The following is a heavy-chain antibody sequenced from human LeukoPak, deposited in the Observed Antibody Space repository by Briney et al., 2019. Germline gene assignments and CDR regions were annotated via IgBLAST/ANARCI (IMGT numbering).Heavy chain of an antibody. J-gene: IGHJ3*02. Sequence: SETLSLTCTVSGGSISSYYWSWIRQPPGKGLEWIGYIYHSGSTYYNPSLKSRVTISVDRSKNQFSLKLSSVTAADTAVYYCAREATEGAAFDIWGQGTMVTVSS. D-gene: IGHD5-12*01. V-gene: IGHV4-59*12. CDR3: AREATEGAAFDI. CDR2: IYHSGST. CDR1: GGSISSYY.